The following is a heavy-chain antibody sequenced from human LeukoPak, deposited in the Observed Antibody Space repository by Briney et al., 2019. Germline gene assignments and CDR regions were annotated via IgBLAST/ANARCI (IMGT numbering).Heavy chain of an antibody. CDR2: IDPSDSYT. J-gene: IGHJ4*02. D-gene: IGHD2-2*01. CDR1: GYSLTSYW. Sequence: GESLRISCKGSGYSLTSYWISWVRQMPGKGLEWMGRIDPSDSYTNYSPSFQGQVTISVDKSISTAYLQWSSLKASDTAMYYCARRQGCSNTACPPDYWGQGTLVTVSS. V-gene: IGHV5-10-1*04. CDR3: ARRQGCSNTACPPDY.